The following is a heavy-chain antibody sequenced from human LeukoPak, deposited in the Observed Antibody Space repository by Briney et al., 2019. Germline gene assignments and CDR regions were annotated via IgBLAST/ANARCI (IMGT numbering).Heavy chain of an antibody. J-gene: IGHJ4*02. CDR2: IYYSGST. CDR1: GASIGSSNNY. CDR3: ARGGYSYGSQPDNFDY. V-gene: IGHV4-30-4*01. Sequence: SETLSLTCSVSGASIGSSNNYWAWIRQPPGKGLEWIGYIYYSGSTYYNPSLKSRVIISVDTSKNQFSLKLSSVTAADTAVYYCARGGYSYGSQPDNFDYWGQGTLVTVSS. D-gene: IGHD5-18*01.